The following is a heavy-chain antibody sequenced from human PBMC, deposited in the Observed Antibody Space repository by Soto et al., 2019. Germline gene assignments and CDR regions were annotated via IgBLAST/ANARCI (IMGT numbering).Heavy chain of an antibody. D-gene: IGHD3-22*01. Sequence: EVQLVESGGGLVQPGGSLRLSCAASGFTFSSYWMHWVRQVPGKGLVWVSRIKSDGSSTSYADSVKGRFTISRDNVKNTLYLQMNSLRAEDTAVYYCTRPRYDSSGTPFDYWGQGTLVTVSS. CDR3: TRPRYDSSGTPFDY. J-gene: IGHJ4*02. CDR2: IKSDGSST. V-gene: IGHV3-74*01. CDR1: GFTFSSYW.